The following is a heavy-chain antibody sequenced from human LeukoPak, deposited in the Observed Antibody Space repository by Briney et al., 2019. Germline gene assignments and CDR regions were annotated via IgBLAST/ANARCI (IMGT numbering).Heavy chain of an antibody. J-gene: IGHJ3*02. V-gene: IGHV4-61*02. CDR1: GGSISSGSYY. D-gene: IGHD3-10*01. CDR2: IYTSGST. CDR3: ARGRQRLLWFGELLNPGNDAFDI. Sequence: SETLSLTCTVSGGSISSGSYYWSWIRQPAGKGLEWIGRIYTSGSTNYNPSLKSRVTISVDTSKNQFSLKLSSVTAADTAVYYCARGRQRLLWFGELLNPGNDAFDIWGQGTMVTVSS.